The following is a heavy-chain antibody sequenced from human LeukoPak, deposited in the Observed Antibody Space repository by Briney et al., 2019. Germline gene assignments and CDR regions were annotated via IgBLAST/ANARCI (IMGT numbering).Heavy chain of an antibody. Sequence: PGGSLRLSCAASGFTFSSYAMSWVRQAPGKGLEWVSSISGSGGSTYYADSVKGRFTISRDNSKHTLYLQMNGLRAEDTAVYYCAKRDSSGYYYDYYYYYGMDVWGQGTTVTVSS. CDR1: GFTFSSYA. V-gene: IGHV3-23*01. CDR2: ISGSGGST. D-gene: IGHD3-22*01. J-gene: IGHJ6*02. CDR3: AKRDSSGYYYDYYYYYGMDV.